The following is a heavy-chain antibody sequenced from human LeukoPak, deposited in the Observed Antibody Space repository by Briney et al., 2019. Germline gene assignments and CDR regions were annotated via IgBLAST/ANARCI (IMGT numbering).Heavy chain of an antibody. D-gene: IGHD4-17*01. CDR2: IYSGGTT. V-gene: IGHV3-53*01. CDR3: ARYGDYDYYYMDV. J-gene: IGHJ6*03. Sequence: GGSLRLSCAASGFAVSSNYMNWVRQAPGKGLEWVSVIYSGGTTYYADHVRGRFTISRDNSKNTLYLQMNSLRAEDTAVYYCARYGDYDYYYMDVWGKGTTVTVSS. CDR1: GFAVSSNY.